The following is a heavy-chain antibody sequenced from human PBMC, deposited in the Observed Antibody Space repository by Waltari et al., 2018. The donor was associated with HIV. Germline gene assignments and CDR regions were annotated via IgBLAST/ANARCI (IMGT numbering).Heavy chain of an antibody. D-gene: IGHD6-13*01. CDR1: GGTFSSYA. CDR3: ARSRNMGYSSSWYYFDY. J-gene: IGHJ4*02. Sequence: QVQLVQSGAEVKKPGSSVKVSCKASGGTFSSYAISWVRQAPGQGLEWMGGIIPIFGTANYAQKFQGRVTITADESTSTAYMELSSLRSEDTAVYYCARSRNMGYSSSWYYFDYWGQGTLVTVSS. V-gene: IGHV1-69*01. CDR2: IIPIFGTA.